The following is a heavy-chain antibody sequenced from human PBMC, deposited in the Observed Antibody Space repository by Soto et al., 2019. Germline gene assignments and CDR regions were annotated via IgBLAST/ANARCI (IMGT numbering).Heavy chain of an antibody. Sequence: EVQLLESGGGLVQPGGSLRLSCAGSGFTFRSFAMTWVRQAPGKPLEWVSVISGSGATAYYADSVRGRFAVSRANSKNTVHLAMNSLRVEDRAVFCCGMESRYSDTPDYYYAAMDVWGQSTAVTV. V-gene: IGHV3-23*01. J-gene: IGHJ6*02. D-gene: IGHD4-4*01. CDR2: ISGSGATA. CDR1: GFTFRSFA. CDR3: GMESRYSDTPDYYYAAMDV.